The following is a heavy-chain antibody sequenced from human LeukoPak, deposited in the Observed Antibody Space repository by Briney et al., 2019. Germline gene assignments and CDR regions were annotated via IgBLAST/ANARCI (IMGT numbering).Heavy chain of an antibody. Sequence: SETLSLTCTVSGGSISSGDYYWSWIRQPPGKGLEWIGYIYYSGRTYYNPSLKSRVTISVDTSKNQFSLKLSSVTAADTAVYYCARDRDDYGDYGGAFDIWGQGTMVTVSS. CDR1: GGSISSGDYY. D-gene: IGHD4-17*01. V-gene: IGHV4-30-4*08. CDR3: ARDRDDYGDYGGAFDI. J-gene: IGHJ3*02. CDR2: IYYSGRT.